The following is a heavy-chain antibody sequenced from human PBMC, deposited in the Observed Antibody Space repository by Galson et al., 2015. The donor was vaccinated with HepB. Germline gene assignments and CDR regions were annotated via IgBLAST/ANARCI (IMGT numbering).Heavy chain of an antibody. J-gene: IGHJ4*02. D-gene: IGHD3-3*01. CDR2: INTNTGNP. Sequence: SVKVSCKASGYTFTSYSMIWVRQAPGQGLEWMGWINTNTGNPTYAQGFTGRFVFSLDTSVSTAYLQISSLKAEDTAVYYCARSPVVIMWVEYYFDYWGQGTLVTVSS. CDR1: GYTFTSYS. CDR3: ARSPVVIMWVEYYFDY. V-gene: IGHV7-4-1*02.